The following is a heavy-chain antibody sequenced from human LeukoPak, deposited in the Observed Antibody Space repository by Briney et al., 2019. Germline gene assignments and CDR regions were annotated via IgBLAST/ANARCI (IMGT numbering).Heavy chain of an antibody. J-gene: IGHJ4*02. Sequence: GGSLRLSCAASGFTFSTYGMHWVRQAPGKGLEWVSYISSSGSTIYYADSVKGRFTISRDNAKNSLYLQMNSLRAEDTAVYYCARVRSGTYAPDYWGQGTLVTVSS. V-gene: IGHV3-48*04. D-gene: IGHD1-26*01. CDR3: ARVRSGTYAPDY. CDR1: GFTFSTYG. CDR2: ISSSGSTI.